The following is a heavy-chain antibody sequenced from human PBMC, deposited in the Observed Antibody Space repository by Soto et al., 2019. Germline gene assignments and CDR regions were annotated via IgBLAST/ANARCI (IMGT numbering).Heavy chain of an antibody. V-gene: IGHV3-7*05. Sequence: EVQLVESGGGLVQPGGSLRLSCAASGFSFSRFWMTWVRQAPGKGLEWVANINQDGIKIHYGDSVEVRFTLSRDNAKNSLQLQLNSLRPQDTAMYYCARDFSPSGEFFLDAFDGWGQGTVVTVSS. CDR3: ARDFSPSGEFFLDAFDG. CDR1: GFSFSRFW. CDR2: INQDGIKI. D-gene: IGHD2-21*01. J-gene: IGHJ3*01.